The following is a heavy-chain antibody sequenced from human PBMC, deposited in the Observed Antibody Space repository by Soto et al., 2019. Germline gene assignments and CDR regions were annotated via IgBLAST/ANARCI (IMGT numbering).Heavy chain of an antibody. V-gene: IGHV1-69*01. J-gene: IGHJ6*02. D-gene: IGHD5-18*01. CDR1: GGTFSSYA. Sequence: QVQLVQSGAEVKKPWSSVKVSCKATGGTFSSYAISWVRQAPGQGLEWMGGIIPIFGTANYAQKFQGRVTITADECTSTAYMELSSLRSEDTAVYYCARDSAMVTDYYYYYGMDVWGQGTTVTVSS. CDR3: ARDSAMVTDYYYYYGMDV. CDR2: IIPIFGTA.